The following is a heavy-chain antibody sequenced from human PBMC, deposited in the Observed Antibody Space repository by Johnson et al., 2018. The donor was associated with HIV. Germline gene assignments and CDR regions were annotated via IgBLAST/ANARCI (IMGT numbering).Heavy chain of an antibody. Sequence: VQLVESGGGVVRPGGSLRLSCAASGFTFDDYGMSWVRQAPGKGLEWVSGIKWSGGSTTHAASVKGRFTIARDYVKNSLYLQMNSLTSEESDLYYCARDPTTQNSRLTGDFGAFDIWGQGTMVTVSS. CDR3: ARDPTTQNSRLTGDFGAFDI. CDR1: GFTFDDYG. CDR2: IKWSGGST. J-gene: IGHJ3*02. V-gene: IGHV3-20*04. D-gene: IGHD7-27*01.